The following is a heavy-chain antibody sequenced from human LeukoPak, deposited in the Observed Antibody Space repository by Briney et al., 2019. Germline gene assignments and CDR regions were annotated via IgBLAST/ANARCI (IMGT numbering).Heavy chain of an antibody. V-gene: IGHV3-30*18. CDR1: GFTFSNYV. D-gene: IGHD3-10*01. Sequence: TGRSLSFSCAASGFTFSNYVMHWVRQAPGKGLEWVALISYDGSIQYYPDSVKGRFTISRDNSKNTLHLKMNSLTTTDMAAYYCEKDLSGLDDFWGQGTLVTVSS. J-gene: IGHJ4*02. CDR3: EKDLSGLDDF. CDR2: ISYDGSIQ.